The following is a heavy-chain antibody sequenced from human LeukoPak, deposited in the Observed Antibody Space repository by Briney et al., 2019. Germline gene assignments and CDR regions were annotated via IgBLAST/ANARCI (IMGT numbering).Heavy chain of an antibody. CDR1: GFTFSSYA. J-gene: IGHJ5*02. Sequence: GRSLRLSCAASGFTFSSYAMHWVRQAPGKGLEWVAVISYDGSNKYYADSVKGRFTISRDNSKNTLYLQMNSLRAEDTAVYYCARDRHYYGSGSENWFDPWDQGTLVTVSS. V-gene: IGHV3-30*04. D-gene: IGHD3-10*01. CDR2: ISYDGSNK. CDR3: ARDRHYYGSGSENWFDP.